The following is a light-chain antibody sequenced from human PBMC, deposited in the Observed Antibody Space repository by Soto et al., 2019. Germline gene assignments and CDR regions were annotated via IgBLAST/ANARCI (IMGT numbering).Light chain of an antibody. CDR2: LGS. Sequence: DIVMTQSPLSLPVTPGEPASISCTSSQSLLHSNDYNYLDWYLQKPGQSPQLLISLGSSRASGVPYRFSGSGSGTNFTLKISRVEADDVGVYYCMQPLQTPWTFGQGTKVEIK. V-gene: IGKV2-28*01. J-gene: IGKJ1*01. CDR1: QSLLHSNDYNY. CDR3: MQPLQTPWT.